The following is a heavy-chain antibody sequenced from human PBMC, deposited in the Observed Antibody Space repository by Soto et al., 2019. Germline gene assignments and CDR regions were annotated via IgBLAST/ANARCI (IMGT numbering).Heavy chain of an antibody. CDR2: IYWDDDK. V-gene: IGHV2-5*02. CDR3: AHLSGGYNLYYFDY. J-gene: IGHJ4*02. Sequence: QITLKDSGPTLVKPTQTLTLTCTFSGFSLSTGAVGVGWIRQPPGKALEWLALIYWDDDKRYRPSLKSRLSITKDTSKNQLVRTMTNMDPVDTATYYCAHLSGGYNLYYFDYWGQGTLVTVSS. CDR1: GFSLSTGAVG. D-gene: IGHD5-12*01.